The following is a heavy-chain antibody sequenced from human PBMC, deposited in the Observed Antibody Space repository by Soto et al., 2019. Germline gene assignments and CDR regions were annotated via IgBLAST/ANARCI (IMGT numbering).Heavy chain of an antibody. J-gene: IGHJ6*02. CDR1: VFSFSTYS. V-gene: IGHV3-21*01. Sequence: GSLRLSCEAPVFSFSTYSMHWVRQAPGKGLEWVSSIGRRSDIYYADSVKGRFTISRDNAKNSVSLQMNSLRDEDTAVYYCAREETAWPLAYGLDVWGQGTTVTVSS. CDR3: AREETAWPLAYGLDV. D-gene: IGHD2-21*02. CDR2: IGRRSDI.